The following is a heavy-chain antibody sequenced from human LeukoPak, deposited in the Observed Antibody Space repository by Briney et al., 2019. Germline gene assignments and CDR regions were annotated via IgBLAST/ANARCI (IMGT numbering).Heavy chain of an antibody. Sequence: SVKVSCKASGYTFSGYYMHWVRQAPGQGLEWMGGIIPIFGTANYAQKFQGRVTITADESTSTAHMELSSLRSEDTAVYYCAVLGATTFAYWGQGTLVTVSS. CDR1: GYTFSGYY. D-gene: IGHD1-26*01. V-gene: IGHV1-69*13. CDR2: IIPIFGTA. J-gene: IGHJ4*02. CDR3: AVLGATTFAY.